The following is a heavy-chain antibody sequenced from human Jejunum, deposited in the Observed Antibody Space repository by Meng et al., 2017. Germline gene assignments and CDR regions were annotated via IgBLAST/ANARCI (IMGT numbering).Heavy chain of an antibody. CDR3: ARDNWGSIDY. Sequence: QVTLHESGPGLLRPSETLSLTCTVSGGFARSGSYYWTWVRQSPGKGLEWIGYNFDNWWTNYNPSLKSRVTMSVDTSRNQFSLKLSSVTAADTAVYYCARDNWGSIDYWGQGVLVTVSS. V-gene: IGHV4-61*01. J-gene: IGHJ4*02. CDR2: NFDNWWT. CDR1: GGFARSGSYY. D-gene: IGHD7-27*01.